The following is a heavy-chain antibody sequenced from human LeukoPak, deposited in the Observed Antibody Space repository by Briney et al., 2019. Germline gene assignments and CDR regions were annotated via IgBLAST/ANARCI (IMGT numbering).Heavy chain of an antibody. CDR2: IYYSGST. CDR3: ARDGYSYARTFDY. CDR1: GGSISSSSYY. D-gene: IGHD5-18*01. Sequence: SQTLSLTCAVSGGSISSSSYYWGWIRQAPGKGLEWIGTIYYSGSTYYNPSLKSRVTISVDTSKNQFSLKLSSVTAADTAVYYCARDGYSYARTFDYWGQGTLVTVSS. V-gene: IGHV4-39*02. J-gene: IGHJ4*02.